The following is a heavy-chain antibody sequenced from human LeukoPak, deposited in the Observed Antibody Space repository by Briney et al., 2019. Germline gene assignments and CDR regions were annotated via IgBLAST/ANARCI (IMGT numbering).Heavy chain of an antibody. D-gene: IGHD3-10*01. V-gene: IGHV4-34*01. CDR1: GGSFSGYY. J-gene: IGHJ4*02. Sequence: SETLSLTCAVYGGSFSGYYWSWIRQPPGKGLEWIGEINHRGSTNYNPSLKSRVTISVDTSKNQFSLKLSSVTAADTAVYYCARDRYYDSGSYYNWGQGTLVTVSS. CDR3: ARDRYYDSGSYYN. CDR2: INHRGST.